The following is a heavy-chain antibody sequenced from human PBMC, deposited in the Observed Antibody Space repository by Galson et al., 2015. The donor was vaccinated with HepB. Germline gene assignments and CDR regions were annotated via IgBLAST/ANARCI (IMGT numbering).Heavy chain of an antibody. CDR1: GFTFSSYG. J-gene: IGHJ6*02. V-gene: IGHV3-30*18. D-gene: IGHD4-23*01. CDR3: AKDLKVKNDYGGKRKKDYYYYYGMDV. CDR2: ISYDGSNK. Sequence: SLRLSCAASGFTFSSYGMHWVRQAPGKGLEWVAVISYDGSNKYYADSVKGRFTISRDNSKNTLYLQMNSLRAEDTAVYYCAKDLKVKNDYGGKRKKDYYYYYGMDVWGQGTTVTVSS.